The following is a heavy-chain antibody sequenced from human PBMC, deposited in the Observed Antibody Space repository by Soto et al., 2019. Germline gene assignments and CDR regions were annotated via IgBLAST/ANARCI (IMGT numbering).Heavy chain of an antibody. J-gene: IGHJ5*02. D-gene: IGHD4-17*01. CDR2: IHDTGST. V-gene: IGHV4-39*01. CDR3: AKRAYGDPFDP. CDR1: GGSITSSGFW. Sequence: HLQLQESGPGLVKPSETLSLTCAVSGGSITSSGFWWGWIRQPPGKGLEWIATIHDTGSTFYNPSLRSRVTISADTSTNQFALKLNSVTAADAAVYYCAKRAYGDPFDPWGQGTLVTVSS.